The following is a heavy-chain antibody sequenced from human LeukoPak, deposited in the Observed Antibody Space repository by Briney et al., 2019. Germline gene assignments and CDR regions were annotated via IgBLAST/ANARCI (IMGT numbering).Heavy chain of an antibody. CDR2: ISSSSSYI. CDR1: GFTFSSYS. J-gene: IGHJ3*02. CDR3: ASTPYIVVVPAAHAFDI. V-gene: IGHV3-21*01. D-gene: IGHD2-2*01. Sequence: GGSLRLSCAASGFTFSSYSMNWVRQAPGKGLEWVSSISSSSSYIYYADSVKGRFTISRDNAKNSLYLQMNSLRAEDTAVYYCASTPYIVVVPAAHAFDIWGQGTMVTVSS.